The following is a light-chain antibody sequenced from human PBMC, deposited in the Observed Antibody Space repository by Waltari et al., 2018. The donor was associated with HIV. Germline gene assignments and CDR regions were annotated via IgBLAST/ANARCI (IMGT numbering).Light chain of an antibody. J-gene: IGKJ3*01. CDR3: QQTFRPPRT. CDR2: HAS. V-gene: IGKV1-39*01. CDR1: QNIINY. Sequence: DINMTQSPSYLSATVGDRVTITCRASQNIINYLNWYHQSPGKPPELLIFHASALQDGVSSRFSGRGSGTEFTLSIAGLQPDGFGTYSFQQTFRPPRTFGPGT.